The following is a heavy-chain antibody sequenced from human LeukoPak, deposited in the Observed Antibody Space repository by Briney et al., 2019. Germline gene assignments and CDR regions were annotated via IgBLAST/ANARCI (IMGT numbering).Heavy chain of an antibody. D-gene: IGHD6-25*01. V-gene: IGHV4-34*01. J-gene: IGHJ4*02. CDR3: AKDRLRLPF. Sequence: SETLSLTCAVYGGSFSGYYWSWIRQPPGKGLEWIGEINHSRSTNYNPSLKSRVTISVDTSKNQFSLKLSSVTAADTAVYYCAKDRLRLPFWGQGTLVIVSS. CDR2: INHSRST. CDR1: GGSFSGYY.